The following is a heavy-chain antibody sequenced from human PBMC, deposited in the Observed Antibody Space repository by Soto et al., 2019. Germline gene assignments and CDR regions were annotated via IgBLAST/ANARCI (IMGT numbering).Heavy chain of an antibody. CDR3: TRDGPLFGEFDY. J-gene: IGHJ4*02. Sequence: GGSLRLSCTASGFTFGDYAMSWFRQAPGKGLEWVGFIRSKAYGGTTEYAASVKGGFTISRDDSKSIAYLQMNSLKTEDTAVYYCTRDGPLFGEFDYWGQGTLVTVSS. D-gene: IGHD3-10*02. CDR2: IRSKAYGGTT. CDR1: GFTFGDYA. V-gene: IGHV3-49*03.